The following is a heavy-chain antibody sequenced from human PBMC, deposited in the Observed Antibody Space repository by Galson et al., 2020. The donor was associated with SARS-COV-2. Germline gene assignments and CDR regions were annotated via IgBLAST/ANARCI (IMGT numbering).Heavy chain of an antibody. D-gene: IGHD2-21*02. CDR1: GFTFSSYW. Sequence: GGSLRLSCAASGFTFSSYWMTWVRQAPGKGLEWVASIRQDGGEEFYVDSVKGRFTISRDNAQNSLFLQMNGLRAEDTAVYYCARDIVRRLDCGGDCSPGYWGPGTLVTVSS. CDR2: IRQDGGEE. CDR3: ARDIVRRLDCGGDCSPGY. V-gene: IGHV3-7*03. J-gene: IGHJ4*02.